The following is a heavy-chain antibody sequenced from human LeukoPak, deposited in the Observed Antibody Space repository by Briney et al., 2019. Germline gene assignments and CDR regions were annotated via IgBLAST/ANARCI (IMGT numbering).Heavy chain of an antibody. D-gene: IGHD1-14*01. Sequence: ASVKVSCKVSGYTLTELSMHWVRQAPGKGLEWMGGFDPEGGETIYAQKFQGRVTMTEDTSTDTAYMELSSLRSEDTAVYYCATSGTNPTYYYYYMDVWGKGTTVTVSS. CDR1: GYTLTELS. J-gene: IGHJ6*03. V-gene: IGHV1-24*01. CDR3: ATSGTNPTYYYYYMDV. CDR2: FDPEGGET.